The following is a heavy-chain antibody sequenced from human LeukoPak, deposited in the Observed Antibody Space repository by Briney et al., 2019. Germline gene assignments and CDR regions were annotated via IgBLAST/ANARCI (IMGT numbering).Heavy chain of an antibody. V-gene: IGHV3-23*01. CDR2: ISGSGGST. CDR3: ALLWCGELLPDY. CDR1: GFTFSSYA. Sequence: AGGPLRLSCAASGFTFSSYAMSWVRQAPGKGLEWVSAISGSGGSTYYADSVKGRFTISRDNSKITLYLQMNSLRADDTAVYNCALLWCGELLPDYWGQGTLVTVSS. J-gene: IGHJ4*02. D-gene: IGHD3-10*01.